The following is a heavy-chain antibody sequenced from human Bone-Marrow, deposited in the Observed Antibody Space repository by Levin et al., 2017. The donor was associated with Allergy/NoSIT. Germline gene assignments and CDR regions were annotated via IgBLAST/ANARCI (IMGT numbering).Heavy chain of an antibody. CDR2: IWYDGSNK. J-gene: IGHJ2*01. CDR3: ASGYPYRRLDFDL. Sequence: PGGSLRLSCAASGFTFSSYGMHWVRQAPGKGLEWVAVIWYDGSNKYYADSVKGRFTISRDNSKNTLYLQMNSLRAEDTAVYYCASGYPYRRLDFDLWGRGTLVTVSS. V-gene: IGHV3-33*01. CDR1: GFTFSSYG. D-gene: IGHD3-16*01.